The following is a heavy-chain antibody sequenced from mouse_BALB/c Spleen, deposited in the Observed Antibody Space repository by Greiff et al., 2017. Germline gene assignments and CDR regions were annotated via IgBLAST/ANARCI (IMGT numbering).Heavy chain of an antibody. CDR3: VREPLYDYDGAPWFAY. Sequence: EVQLVESGGGLVQPKGSLKLSCAASGFTFNTYAMNWVRQAPGKGLEWVARIRSKSNNYATYYADSVKDRFTISRDDSQSMLYLQMNNLKTEDTAMYYCVREPLYDYDGAPWFAYWGQGTLVTVSA. CDR2: IRSKSNNYAT. J-gene: IGHJ3*01. V-gene: IGHV10-1*02. D-gene: IGHD2-4*01. CDR1: GFTFNTYA.